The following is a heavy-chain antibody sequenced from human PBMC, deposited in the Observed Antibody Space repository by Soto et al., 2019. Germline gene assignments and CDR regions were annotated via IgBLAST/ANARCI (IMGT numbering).Heavy chain of an antibody. Sequence: QVQLQQWGAGLLKPSETLSLTCAVYGGSFSGYYWSWIRQPPGKGLEWIGEINHSGSTNYNPSLKHRVTISVDTSKNQCSLKLSSVTAADTAVYYCARGDPTTNPLLPGYSSAYYFDYWGQGTLVAVSS. V-gene: IGHV4-34*01. CDR3: ARGDPTTNPLLPGYSSAYYFDY. CDR1: GGSFSGYY. CDR2: INHSGST. D-gene: IGHD6-19*01. J-gene: IGHJ4*02.